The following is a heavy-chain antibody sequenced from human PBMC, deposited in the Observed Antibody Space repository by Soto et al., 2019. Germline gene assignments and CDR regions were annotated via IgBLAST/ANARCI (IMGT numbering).Heavy chain of an antibody. CDR3: ARDPFSPPYYYYGMDV. CDR1: GGTFSSYA. D-gene: IGHD3-3*01. Sequence: SVKVSCKASGGTFSSYAISWVRQAPGQGLEWMGGIIPIFGTANYAQKFQGRVTITADESTSTAYMELSSLRSEDTTVYYCARDPFSPPYYYYGMDVWGQGTTVTVSS. J-gene: IGHJ6*02. V-gene: IGHV1-69*13. CDR2: IIPIFGTA.